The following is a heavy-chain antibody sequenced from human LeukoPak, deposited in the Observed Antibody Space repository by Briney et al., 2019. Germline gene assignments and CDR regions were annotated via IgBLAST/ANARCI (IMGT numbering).Heavy chain of an antibody. D-gene: IGHD2-2*01. CDR3: ARHERYGCSSTSCYLRSFDY. J-gene: IGHJ4*02. V-gene: IGHV4-39*01. CDR1: GGSISSSSYY. CDR2: IYYSGST. Sequence: PSETLSLTCTVSGGSISSSSYYWGWIRQPPGKGLEWIGSIYYSGSTYYNPSLKSRVTISVDTSKNQFSLKLSSVTAADTAVYYCARHERYGCSSTSCYLRSFDYWGQGTLVTVSS.